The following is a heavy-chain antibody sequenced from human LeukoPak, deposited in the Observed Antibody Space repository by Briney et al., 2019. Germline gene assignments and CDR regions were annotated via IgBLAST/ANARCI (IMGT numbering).Heavy chain of an antibody. J-gene: IGHJ3*02. CDR1: GGSISSYY. Sequence: SETLSVTCTVSGGSISSYYWSWIRQPAGKGLEWIGRIYTSGSTNYNPSLKSRVTMSVDTSKNQFSLKLSSVTAADTAVYYCARDRPGIAAAGTLAFDIWGQGTMVTVSS. V-gene: IGHV4-4*07. CDR3: ARDRPGIAAAGTLAFDI. D-gene: IGHD6-13*01. CDR2: IYTSGST.